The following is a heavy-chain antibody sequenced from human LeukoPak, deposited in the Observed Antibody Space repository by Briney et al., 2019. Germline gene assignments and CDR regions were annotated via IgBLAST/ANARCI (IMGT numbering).Heavy chain of an antibody. V-gene: IGHV3-23*01. J-gene: IGHJ4*02. Sequence: GGSLRLSCAASGFTFSSYAMSWVRQAPGKGLELVSAISGSGGSTYYADSVKGRFTISRDNSKNTLYLQMNSLRAEDTAVYYCAKDAPVNIVVVPAANSWGQGTLVTVSS. CDR3: AKDAPVNIVVVPAANS. D-gene: IGHD2-2*01. CDR1: GFTFSSYA. CDR2: ISGSGGST.